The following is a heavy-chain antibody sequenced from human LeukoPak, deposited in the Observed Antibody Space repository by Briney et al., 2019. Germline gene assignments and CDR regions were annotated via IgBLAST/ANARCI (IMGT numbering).Heavy chain of an antibody. V-gene: IGHV1-18*01. J-gene: IGHJ4*02. CDR2: ISVYNSNT. CDR3: AREVPASYYYDSGGYGDY. Sequence: ASVKVSCKASGYTFTSYVISWVRQAPGQGLEWMGWISVYNSNTNYAQKLQGRVTMTTDTSTSTAYMELRSLRSDDTAVYYCAREVPASYYYDSGGYGDYWGQGTLVTVSS. CDR1: GYTFTSYV. D-gene: IGHD3-22*01.